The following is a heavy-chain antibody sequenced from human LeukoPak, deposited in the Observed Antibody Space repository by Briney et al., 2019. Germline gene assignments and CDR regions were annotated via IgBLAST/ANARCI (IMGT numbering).Heavy chain of an antibody. D-gene: IGHD6-6*01. CDR3: ARDRSSSSFDY. CDR2: IYHSGST. V-gene: IGHV4-59*01. Sequence: SETLSLTCTVSGGSISSYYWSWIRQPPGKGLEWVGYIYHSGSTNYNPSLKSRVTISVDTSKNQFSLRLSSVTAADTAVYYCARDRSSSSFDYWGQGTLVTVSS. CDR1: GGSISSYY. J-gene: IGHJ4*02.